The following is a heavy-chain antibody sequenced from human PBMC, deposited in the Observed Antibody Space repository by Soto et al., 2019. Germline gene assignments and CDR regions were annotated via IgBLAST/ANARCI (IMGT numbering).Heavy chain of an antibody. Sequence: GGSLRLSCAASGFTFSDYYMSWIRQAPGKGLEWVSYISSSSSYTNYADSVKGRFTISRDNAKNSLYLQMNSLRAEDTAVYYCARDAYSNYVVVAGYYYYGTDVWGQGTTVTVSS. CDR1: GFTFSDYY. CDR3: ARDAYSNYVVVAGYYYYGTDV. D-gene: IGHD4-4*01. J-gene: IGHJ6*02. V-gene: IGHV3-11*06. CDR2: ISSSSSYT.